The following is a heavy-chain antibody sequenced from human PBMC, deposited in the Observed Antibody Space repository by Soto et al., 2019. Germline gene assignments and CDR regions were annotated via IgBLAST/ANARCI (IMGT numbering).Heavy chain of an antibody. J-gene: IGHJ3*02. CDR1: GFTFSTYT. Sequence: GGSLRLSCAASGFTFSTYTMNWVRQAPGKGLEWVSGIGCCSGSGAYYADFVKGRFTISRDNSKNMVFLQMNGLRAEDTAVYYCAKSRPWAYSSGWYRSPDAYDIWGQGTMVTVSS. D-gene: IGHD6-19*01. V-gene: IGHV3-23*01. CDR3: AKSRPWAYSSGWYRSPDAYDI. CDR2: IGCCSGSGA.